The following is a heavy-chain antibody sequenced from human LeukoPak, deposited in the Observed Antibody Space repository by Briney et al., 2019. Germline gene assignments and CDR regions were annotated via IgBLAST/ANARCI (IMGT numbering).Heavy chain of an antibody. D-gene: IGHD3-22*01. CDR3: ARLPSGYHFDY. J-gene: IGHJ4*02. Sequence: PSETLSLTCTVSGGSISGYYWSWIRQPPGMGLEWIAYIYHTESTNYNPSLKSRVTISVDTSKNQFSLQLSSVTAADTAVYYCARLPSGYHFDYWGQGTLVTVSS. CDR2: IYHTEST. V-gene: IGHV4-59*08. CDR1: GGSISGYY.